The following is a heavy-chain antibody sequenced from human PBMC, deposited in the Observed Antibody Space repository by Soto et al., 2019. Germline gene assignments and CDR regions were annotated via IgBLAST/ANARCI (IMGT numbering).Heavy chain of an antibody. CDR3: VGQYSADCHGGLCYHAFEV. J-gene: IGHJ3*01. CDR2: VYYNGFT. D-gene: IGHD2-8*02. CDR1: ADSVSSGSYY. V-gene: IGHV4-61*01. Sequence: QVQLQESGPGLVKPSETLSLTCSVSADSVSSGSYYWGWVRQPPGKRLEWIGFVYYNGFTNYNPSLESRVTMSVHTAKNQFSLRLSAVTAADTAVYHCVGQYSADCHGGLCYHAFEVWAQGSRVTVSS.